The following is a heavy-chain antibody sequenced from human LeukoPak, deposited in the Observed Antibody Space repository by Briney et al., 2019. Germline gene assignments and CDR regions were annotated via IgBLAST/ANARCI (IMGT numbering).Heavy chain of an antibody. CDR1: GVTVSSND. CDR3: AKGKGVVPAAIRGGNWFDP. Sequence: PGGSLRLSCAASGVTVSSNDMSCGPQAPRRGVEWVSAISGSGGSTYYADSVKRRFTISRENSKNTLYLQMNSLRAEDTAVYYCAKGKGVVPAAIRGGNWFDPWGQGTLVTVSS. D-gene: IGHD2-2*01. J-gene: IGHJ5*02. V-gene: IGHV3-23*01. CDR2: ISGSGGST.